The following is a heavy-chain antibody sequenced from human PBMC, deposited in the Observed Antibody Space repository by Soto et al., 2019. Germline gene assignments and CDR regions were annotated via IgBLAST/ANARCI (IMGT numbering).Heavy chain of an antibody. CDR2: TYYRSRFFS. CDR3: VRDRYSSSGWFDP. Sequence: SQTLSLPCAISGDSVSSYSAAWNWVRQSPSGGLEWLGRTYYRSRFFSDYAESVKSRIIINPDTSKNQFSLQLKSVTPEDTAVYYCVRDRYSSSGWFDPWGQGTPVTVS. CDR1: GDSVSSYSAA. D-gene: IGHD3-10*01. V-gene: IGHV6-1*01. J-gene: IGHJ5*02.